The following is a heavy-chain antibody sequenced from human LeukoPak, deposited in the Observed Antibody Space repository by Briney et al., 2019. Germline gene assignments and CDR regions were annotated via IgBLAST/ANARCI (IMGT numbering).Heavy chain of an antibody. CDR2: IKSKTDGGTT. D-gene: IGHD3-16*02. CDR1: GFTFSNAW. CDR3: TATRGWDYVWGSYRNRVDY. J-gene: IGHJ4*02. Sequence: GGSLRLSCAASGFTFSNAWMSWVRQAPGKGLEWVGRIKSKTDGGTTDYAAPVKGRFTISRDDSKNTLYLQMNSLRTEDTAVYYCTATRGWDYVWGSYRNRVDYWGQGTLVTVSS. V-gene: IGHV3-15*01.